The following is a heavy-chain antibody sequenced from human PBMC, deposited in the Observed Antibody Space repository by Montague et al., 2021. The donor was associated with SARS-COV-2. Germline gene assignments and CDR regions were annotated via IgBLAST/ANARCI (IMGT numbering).Heavy chain of an antibody. CDR1: GFTFSSYD. D-gene: IGHD3-22*01. J-gene: IGHJ4*02. CDR2: IGTAGDT. V-gene: IGHV3-13*04. Sequence: SLRLSCAASGFTFSSYDMHWVRQATGKGLEWVSAIGTAGDTYYPGSVKGRFTISRENAKNSLYLQMNSLRAGDTAVYYCARGYSSGYYYYFDYWGQGTLVTVSS. CDR3: ARGYSSGYYYYFDY.